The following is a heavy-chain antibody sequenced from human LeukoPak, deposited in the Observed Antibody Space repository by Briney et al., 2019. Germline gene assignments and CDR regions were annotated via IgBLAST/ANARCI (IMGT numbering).Heavy chain of an antibody. CDR2: IYPGDSDT. J-gene: IGHJ4*02. D-gene: IGHD3-10*01. V-gene: IGHV5-51*01. CDR3: ARTGGRDGSGSYYRPLEY. Sequence: GESLQISCKGSGYSFTSYWIGWVRQLPGKGLEWMGIIYPGDSDTRYSPSFQGQVTISADKSISTAYLQWSSLKASDTAMYYCARTGGRDGSGSYYRPLEYWGQGTLVTVSP. CDR1: GYSFTSYW.